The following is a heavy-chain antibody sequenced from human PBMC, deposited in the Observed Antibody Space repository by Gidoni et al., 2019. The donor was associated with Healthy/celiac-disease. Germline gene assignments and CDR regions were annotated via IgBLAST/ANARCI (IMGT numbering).Heavy chain of an antibody. Sequence: QLHLQESGPRLVRPSETLSLTCTVSGGSVSNADYYWGWIRQSPGKGLEWIGTVYYRGTTYYNPSLKSRVTISPYTSQNQFSLRLSSVTAADTAVYYCARDVRYSSSWSHFDFWGQGTLVTVSS. V-gene: IGHV4-39*07. CDR2: VYYRGTT. CDR3: ARDVRYSSSWSHFDF. CDR1: GGSVSNADYY. J-gene: IGHJ4*02. D-gene: IGHD6-13*01.